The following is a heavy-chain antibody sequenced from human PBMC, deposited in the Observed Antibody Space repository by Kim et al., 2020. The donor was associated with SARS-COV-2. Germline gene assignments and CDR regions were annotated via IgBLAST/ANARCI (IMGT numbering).Heavy chain of an antibody. CDR2: ISGSGGST. J-gene: IGHJ6*02. Sequence: GGSLRLSCAASGFTFSSYAMSWVRQAPGKGLEWVSAISGSGGSTYYADSVKGRFTISRDNSKNTLYLQMNSLRAEDTAVYYCAKSSGSYSGYYYGMDVWGQGTTVTVSS. CDR3: AKSSGSYSGYYYGMDV. D-gene: IGHD3-10*01. V-gene: IGHV3-23*01. CDR1: GFTFSSYA.